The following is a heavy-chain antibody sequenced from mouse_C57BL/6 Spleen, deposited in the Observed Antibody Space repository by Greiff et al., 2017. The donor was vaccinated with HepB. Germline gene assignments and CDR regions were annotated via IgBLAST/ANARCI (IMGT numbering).Heavy chain of an antibody. CDR3: ARRGNYYGSSPSFDY. V-gene: IGHV1-50*01. J-gene: IGHJ2*01. Sequence: VQLQQPGAELVKPGASVKLSCKASGYTFTSYWMQRVKQRPGQGLEWIGEIDPSDSYTNYNQKFKGKATLTVDTSSSTAYMQLSSLTSEDSAVYYCARRGNYYGSSPSFDYWGQGTTLTVSS. CDR1: GYTFTSYW. D-gene: IGHD1-1*01. CDR2: IDPSDSYT.